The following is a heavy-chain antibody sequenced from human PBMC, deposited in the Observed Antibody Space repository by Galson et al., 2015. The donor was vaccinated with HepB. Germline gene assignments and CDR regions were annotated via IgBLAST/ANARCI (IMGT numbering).Heavy chain of an antibody. CDR3: ARDWAGNDCSRTTCYRSLDY. J-gene: IGHJ4*02. CDR1: GFTFSSYY. CDR2: ITQDGSER. Sequence: SLRLSCAASGFTFSSYYMSWVRQAPGKGLEWVAKITQDGSERNYVDSVKGRFTISRDNAKNSLYLQINSLRAEDTAVYYCARDWAGNDCSRTTCYRSLDYWGQGTLVTVSS. D-gene: IGHD2-2*01. V-gene: IGHV3-7*03.